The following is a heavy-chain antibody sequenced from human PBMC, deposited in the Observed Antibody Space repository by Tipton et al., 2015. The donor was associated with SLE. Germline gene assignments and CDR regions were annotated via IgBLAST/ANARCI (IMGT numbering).Heavy chain of an antibody. CDR1: RFTFSSYA. D-gene: IGHD3-22*01. J-gene: IGHJ3*01. CDR2: ISSSGNTI. CDR3: AKEEDYYDNSGSYAFDV. V-gene: IGHV3-48*04. Sequence: SLRLSCAASRFTFSSYAMSWVRQAPGKGLEWVSYISSSGNTIYYADSVKGRFAISRDNAKNSLYLQMNRLRAEDTAVYYCAKEEDYYDNSGSYAFDVWGQGTMVTVSS.